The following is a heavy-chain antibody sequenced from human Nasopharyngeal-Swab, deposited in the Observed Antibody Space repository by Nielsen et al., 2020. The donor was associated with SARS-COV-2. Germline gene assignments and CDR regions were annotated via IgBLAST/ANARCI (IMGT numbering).Heavy chain of an antibody. CDR1: GGSFSGYY. D-gene: IGHD2-15*01. J-gene: IGHJ4*02. Sequence: GSLRLSCAVYGGSFSGYYWSWIRQPPGKGLEWIGEINHSGSTNYNPSLKSRVTISVDTSKNQFSLKLSSVTATDTAVYYCARRGGRPSPRNCSGGSCYFYWGQGTLVTVSS. CDR2: INHSGST. V-gene: IGHV4-34*01. CDR3: ARRGGRPSPRNCSGGSCYFY.